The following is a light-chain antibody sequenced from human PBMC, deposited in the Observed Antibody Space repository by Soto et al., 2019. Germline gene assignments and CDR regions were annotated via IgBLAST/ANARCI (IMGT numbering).Light chain of an antibody. CDR1: QSVIIN. CDR2: GAS. CDR3: QQYNSYPWT. V-gene: IGKV3-15*01. J-gene: IGKJ1*01. Sequence: IVLTHSPGTLSLSPWERATLSCMASQSVIINLAWYQQKPGQAPRLLIYGASTRATGIPARFSGSGSGTEFTLTISSLQPDDFATYYCQQYNSYPWTFGQGTKVDIK.